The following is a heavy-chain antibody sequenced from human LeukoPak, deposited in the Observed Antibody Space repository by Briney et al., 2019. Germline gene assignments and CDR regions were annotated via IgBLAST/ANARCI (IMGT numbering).Heavy chain of an antibody. J-gene: IGHJ4*02. CDR3: AREFGHCYGDNCFYFFDT. CDR1: GYTLTNYN. D-gene: IGHD4-23*01. Sequence: ASVTVSCKASGYTLTNYNISWVRQAPGQGLEWMGWINTYKGYTLYAQKLQGRLTMPADTSTNTAYMDLRSLRFDDTAVYYCAREFGHCYGDNCFYFFDTWGQGFRVTVSS. V-gene: IGHV1-18*01. CDR2: INTYKGYT.